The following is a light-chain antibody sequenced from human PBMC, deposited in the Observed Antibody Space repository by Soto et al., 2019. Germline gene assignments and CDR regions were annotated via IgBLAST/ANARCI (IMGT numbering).Light chain of an antibody. Sequence: EIVMTQSPGTLSLSPGETATLSCRASQSVSSTYVAWFHQKPGQAPRLLIYGASSRATGVPDRFSASGSGTDFTLTISRLEPEDFAVYYCQQRSNWPLTFGQGTRLEMK. CDR1: QSVSSTY. J-gene: IGKJ5*01. V-gene: IGKV3D-20*02. CDR2: GAS. CDR3: QQRSNWPLT.